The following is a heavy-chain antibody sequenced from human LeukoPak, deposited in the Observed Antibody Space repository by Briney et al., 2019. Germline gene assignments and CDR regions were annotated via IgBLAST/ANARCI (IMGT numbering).Heavy chain of an antibody. V-gene: IGHV4-59*08. CDR1: VDSISSYY. CDR3: AGHHLRNTVDF. CDR2: ISDIGSI. D-gene: IGHD2/OR15-2a*01. Sequence: SETLSLTCTVSVDSISSYYWSWIRQPPGKGLEWIAYISDIGSINYNPSLKSRVTISLDTSKNQSSLKLRSVTAADPAVYYCAGHHLRNTVDFWGQGTLVTVSS. J-gene: IGHJ4*02.